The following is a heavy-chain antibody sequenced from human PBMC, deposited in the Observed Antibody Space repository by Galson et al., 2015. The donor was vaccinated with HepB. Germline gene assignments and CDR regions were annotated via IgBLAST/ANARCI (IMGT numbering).Heavy chain of an antibody. CDR1: GFSFSNYN. D-gene: IGHD4-23*01. V-gene: IGHV3-48*04. Sequence: SLRLSCAASGFSFSNYNMNWGRQAPGKGLEWLSSISSSTTTIYYADSAKGRFTLSRDNSKNSLYLQMNSLRAEDTAVYYCARDRAVVTLGAFDYWGQGTLVTVSS. J-gene: IGHJ4*02. CDR2: ISSSTTTI. CDR3: ARDRAVVTLGAFDY.